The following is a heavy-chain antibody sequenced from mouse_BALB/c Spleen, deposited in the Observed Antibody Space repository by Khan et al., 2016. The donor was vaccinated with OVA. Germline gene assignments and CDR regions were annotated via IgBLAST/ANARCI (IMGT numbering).Heavy chain of an antibody. CDR1: GYTFTDYT. V-gene: IGHV1-22*01. CDR3: ARGRWMDY. J-gene: IGHJ4*01. Sequence: VRLQQSGPELVKPGASVKMSCKTSGYTFTDYTIHWMKQSHGKSLEWIGGVNPNNGDISYNQKFRGKATLTVDMSSSTTYMELRSLTSEDSAVYYCARGRWMDYWGQGTLVTVSS. D-gene: IGHD2-3*01. CDR2: VNPNNGDI.